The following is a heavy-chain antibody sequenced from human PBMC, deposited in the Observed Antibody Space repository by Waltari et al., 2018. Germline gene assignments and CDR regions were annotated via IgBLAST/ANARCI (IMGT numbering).Heavy chain of an antibody. CDR3: AKDLTYYDFWTGYPTPYYFDY. CDR2: ISGSGGHT. J-gene: IGHJ4*02. CDR1: GLPFSNYA. Sequence: EVQLLESGGGLVQPGGSLRLSCVASGLPFSNYALSWVRQAPGKGLEWVSVISGSGGHTYYADSVKGRFTISRDNSKNTLYLQMNSLRAEDTAVYYCAKDLTYYDFWTGYPTPYYFDYWGQGTLVTVSS. D-gene: IGHD3-3*01. V-gene: IGHV3-23*01.